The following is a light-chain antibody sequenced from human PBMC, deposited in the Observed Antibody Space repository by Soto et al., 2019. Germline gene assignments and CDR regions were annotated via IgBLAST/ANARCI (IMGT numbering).Light chain of an antibody. CDR1: QSVNTW. Sequence: DIQMTQSPSTLSASVGDRVSITCRASQSVNTWLAWYQPNPGKAPKLLIYKASSLDSGVPSRFTGSGSGTEITLTISSLQPDDFATYYCQQYNSYSSYSFGQGTKLEIK. V-gene: IGKV1-5*03. CDR2: KAS. J-gene: IGKJ2*01. CDR3: QQYNSYSSYS.